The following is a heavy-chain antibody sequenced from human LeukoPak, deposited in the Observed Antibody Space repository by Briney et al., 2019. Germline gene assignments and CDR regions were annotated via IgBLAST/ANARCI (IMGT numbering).Heavy chain of an antibody. D-gene: IGHD3-16*01. V-gene: IGHV3-64*01. CDR2: ISSNGGST. Sequence: GGSLRLSYAASGFTFSSYAMHWVRQAPGKGLEYVSAISSNGGSTYYANSVKGRFTISRDNSKNTLYLQMGSLRAEDMAVYYCSRDQDVWGSGDYWGQGTLVTVSS. J-gene: IGHJ4*02. CDR3: SRDQDVWGSGDY. CDR1: GFTFSSYA.